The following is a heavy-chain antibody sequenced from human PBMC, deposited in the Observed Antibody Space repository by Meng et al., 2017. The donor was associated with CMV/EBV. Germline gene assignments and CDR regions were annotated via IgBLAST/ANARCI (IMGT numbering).Heavy chain of an antibody. CDR2: ISSSSSTI. CDR1: GFTFSSYS. V-gene: IGHV3-48*04. Sequence: GESLKISCAASGFTFSSYSMNWVRQAPGKGLEWVSYISSSSSTIYYADSVKGRFTISRDNAKNSLYLQMNSLRAEDTAVYDCARPLDGSVCGWYYYGMDVWGQGTTVTVSS. CDR3: ARPLDGSVCGWYYYGMDV. J-gene: IGHJ6*02. D-gene: IGHD3-10*01.